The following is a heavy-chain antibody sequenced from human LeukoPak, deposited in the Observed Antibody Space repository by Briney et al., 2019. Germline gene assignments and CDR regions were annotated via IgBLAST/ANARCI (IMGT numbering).Heavy chain of an antibody. V-gene: IGHV4-39*01. CDR1: GGSLSSRSFY. Sequence: SETLSLTCTVSGGSLSSRSFYAGWISQPPGKGLELIGSSYYGGSTYNDPSLRSRVTRSGDTSNRELSLTLRSVTAADTAVYYCARGFDPIDDWGQGTLVTVSS. CDR3: ARGFDPIDD. CDR2: SYYGGST. J-gene: IGHJ4*02.